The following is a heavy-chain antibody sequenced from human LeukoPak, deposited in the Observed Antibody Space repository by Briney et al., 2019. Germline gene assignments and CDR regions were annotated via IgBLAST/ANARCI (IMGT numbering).Heavy chain of an antibody. Sequence: PGGSLRLSCAASGFTFSSYAMHWVRRAPGKGLGWVAVISYDGSNKYYADSVKGRFTISRDNSKNTLYLQMNSLRAEDTAVYYCARDVAVEPDYWGQGTLVTVSS. D-gene: IGHD6-19*01. V-gene: IGHV3-30-3*01. CDR2: ISYDGSNK. J-gene: IGHJ4*02. CDR3: ARDVAVEPDY. CDR1: GFTFSSYA.